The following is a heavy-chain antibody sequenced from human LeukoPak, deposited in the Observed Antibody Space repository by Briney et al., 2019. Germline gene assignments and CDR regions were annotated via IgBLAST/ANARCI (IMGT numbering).Heavy chain of an antibody. CDR2: ISGSGDST. J-gene: IGHJ4*02. D-gene: IGHD6-19*01. CDR3: ARRSGIAVAGAFDY. V-gene: IGHV3-23*01. CDR1: GFTFSNYA. Sequence: GGSLRLSCAASGFTFSNYAMRWVRQAPGKGLEWVSGISGSGDSTYYADSVKGRFTISRYNSKNTLYLQMNSLRAEDTAVYYCARRSGIAVAGAFDYWGQGTLVTVSS.